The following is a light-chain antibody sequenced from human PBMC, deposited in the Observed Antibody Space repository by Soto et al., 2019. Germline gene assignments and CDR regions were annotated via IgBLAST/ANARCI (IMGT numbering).Light chain of an antibody. V-gene: IGKV3-20*01. CDR2: GAS. Sequence: EIVLTQSPGTLSLSPGERATLSCRASQSVGSSYLAWYQQKPGQPPRLLIYGASSRATGIPDRFSGSGSGTDFTLTIRRMEPEDFAVYYCQQYGRSLETFGQGTKVEIK. CDR3: QQYGRSLET. J-gene: IGKJ1*01. CDR1: QSVGSSY.